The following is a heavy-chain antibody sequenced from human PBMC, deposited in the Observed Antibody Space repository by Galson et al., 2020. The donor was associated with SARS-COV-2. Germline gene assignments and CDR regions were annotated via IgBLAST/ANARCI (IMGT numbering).Heavy chain of an antibody. CDR1: GFTVSSNY. Sequence: GGSLRLSCAASGFTVSSNYMSWVRQAPGKGLEWVSVIYSGGSTYYADSVKGRFTISRDNSKNTLYLQMNSLRAEDTAVYYCARSRVATIGWGNYYYYGMDVWGQGTTVTVSS. V-gene: IGHV3-53*01. D-gene: IGHD5-12*01. CDR3: ARSRVATIGWGNYYYYGMDV. CDR2: IYSGGST. J-gene: IGHJ6*02.